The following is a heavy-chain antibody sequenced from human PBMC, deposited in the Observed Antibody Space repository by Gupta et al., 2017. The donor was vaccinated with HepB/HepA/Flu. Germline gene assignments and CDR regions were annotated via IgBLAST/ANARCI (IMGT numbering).Heavy chain of an antibody. CDR2: IKSKIDGGRT. CDR3: VTASYCAGGDCHSFGAS. V-gene: IGHV3-15*01. Sequence: EVQLVESGGGLVKPGGSLRLSCVASGFTFSIAWMSWVRQAPGKRLEWVGRIKSKIDGGRTDYAAPVEGRFTISRDDSKKTLFLQMNSLETEDTALYYCVTASYCAGGDCHSFGASWGQGTLVTVSS. D-gene: IGHD2-8*02. CDR1: GFTFSIAW. J-gene: IGHJ5*02.